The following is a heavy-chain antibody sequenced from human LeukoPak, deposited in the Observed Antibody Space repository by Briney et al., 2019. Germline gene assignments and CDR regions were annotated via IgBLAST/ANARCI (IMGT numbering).Heavy chain of an antibody. CDR2: IYTSGST. D-gene: IGHD3-10*01. Sequence: PSETLSLTCTVSGGSVSSYYWSWIRQPAGKGLEWIGRIYTSGSTNYNPSFKSRVSISIDRSRTQFSLKLSSVTAADTAFYYCSRYDSDTGDFDPWGQGTLVTISS. V-gene: IGHV4-4*07. CDR3: SRYDSDTGDFDP. CDR1: GGSVSSYY. J-gene: IGHJ5*02.